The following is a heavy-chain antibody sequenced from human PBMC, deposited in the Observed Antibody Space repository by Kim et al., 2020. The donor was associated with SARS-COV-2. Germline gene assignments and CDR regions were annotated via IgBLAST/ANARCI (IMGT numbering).Heavy chain of an antibody. CDR1: GYTFTSYA. D-gene: IGHD3-22*01. V-gene: IGHV1-3*01. CDR3: ARVGDDSSGYYYGGAFDI. J-gene: IGHJ3*02. Sequence: ASVKVSCKASGYTFTSYAMHWVRQAPGQRLEWMGWINAGNGNTKYSQKFQGRVTITRDTSASTAYMELSSLRSEDTAVYYCARVGDDSSGYYYGGAFDIWGQGTMVTVSS. CDR2: INAGNGNT.